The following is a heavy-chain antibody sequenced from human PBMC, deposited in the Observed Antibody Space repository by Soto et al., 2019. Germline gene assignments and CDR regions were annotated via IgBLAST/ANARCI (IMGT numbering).Heavy chain of an antibody. CDR2: IDPSDSYT. CDR3: ARPAVAGPGSHYYYYGPDV. Sequence: PGESLKISCTGSGYSFTSYWISWVRQMPGKCLDWMGRIDPSDSYTNYSPSFQGHVTISADKSISTAYLQWSSLKASDTAMYYCARPAVAGPGSHYYYYGPDVWGQGTTVTVSS. V-gene: IGHV5-10-1*01. J-gene: IGHJ6*02. D-gene: IGHD6-19*01. CDR1: GYSFTSYW.